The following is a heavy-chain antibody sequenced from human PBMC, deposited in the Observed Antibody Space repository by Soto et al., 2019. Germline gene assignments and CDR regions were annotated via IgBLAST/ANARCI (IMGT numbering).Heavy chain of an antibody. CDR3: ARDGKRIAAAATTDYFAH. D-gene: IGHD6-13*01. V-gene: IGHV1-2*04. CDR1: GYTFTGYY. CDR2: INPNSGGT. Sequence: ASVKVSCKASGYTFTGYYMHWVRQAPGQGLEWMGWINPNSGGTNYAQKFQGWVTMTRDTSISTAYMELSRLRSDDTAVYYCARDGKRIAAAATTDYFAHWRHGTLFTVSS. J-gene: IGHJ4*01.